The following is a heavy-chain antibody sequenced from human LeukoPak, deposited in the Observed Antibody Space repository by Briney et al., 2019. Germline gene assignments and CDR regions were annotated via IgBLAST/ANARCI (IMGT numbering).Heavy chain of an antibody. CDR3: TRTYYYDSSGYINFDY. V-gene: IGHV3-49*03. J-gene: IGHJ4*02. CDR1: GFTFGDYA. CDR2: IRSKSYGGTT. D-gene: IGHD3-22*01. Sequence: GRSLRLSCTSSGFTFGDYAMSGFRLAPGKGLGWVGFIRSKSYGGTTEYVASVNGRFTISRDDSKSIAYLQMNSLKTEDTAVYYCTRTYYYDSSGYINFDYWGQGTLVTVSS.